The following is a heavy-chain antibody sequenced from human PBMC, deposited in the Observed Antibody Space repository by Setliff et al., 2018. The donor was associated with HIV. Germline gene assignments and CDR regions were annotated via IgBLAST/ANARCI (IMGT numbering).Heavy chain of an antibody. CDR1: GDTDFY. CDR3: ATLDPSGGNFLAY. V-gene: IGHV4-4*09. CDR2: IHASGKA. D-gene: IGHD2-21*02. J-gene: IGHJ4*02. Sequence: LTCTVSGDTDFYWSWIRQSPGKGLEWIGYIHASGKANYNPSLKSRVTISLDTSKMQFSLHLTSVTAADTAVYYCATLDPSGGNFLAYWGQGTLVTVSS.